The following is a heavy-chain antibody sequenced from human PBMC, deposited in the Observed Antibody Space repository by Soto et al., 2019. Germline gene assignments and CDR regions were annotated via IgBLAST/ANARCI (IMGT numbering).Heavy chain of an antibody. CDR1: GGSISSGGYY. Sequence: KPSETLSLTCTVSGGSISSGGYYWSWIRQHPGKGLEWIGYIYYSGSTYYNPSLKSRVTISVDTSKNQFSLKLSSVTAADTAVYYCARNLYYDSSGSNNWFDPWGQGTLVTVSS. V-gene: IGHV4-31*03. CDR3: ARNLYYDSSGSNNWFDP. CDR2: IYYSGST. J-gene: IGHJ5*02. D-gene: IGHD3-22*01.